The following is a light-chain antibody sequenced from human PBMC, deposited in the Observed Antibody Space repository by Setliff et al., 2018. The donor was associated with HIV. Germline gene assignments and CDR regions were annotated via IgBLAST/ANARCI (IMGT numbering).Light chain of an antibody. V-gene: IGLV2-14*03. CDR2: DVT. Sequence: QSALAQPASVSGSPGQSITITCSGTSSDVGGYNYVSWYQQHPGKAPKLIIYDVTYRPSGVSNRFSGSKSGNTASLTISGLQAEDDADYYCCSYRTNITGVFGGGTKVTVL. CDR1: SSDVGGYNY. J-gene: IGLJ3*02. CDR3: CSYRTNITGV.